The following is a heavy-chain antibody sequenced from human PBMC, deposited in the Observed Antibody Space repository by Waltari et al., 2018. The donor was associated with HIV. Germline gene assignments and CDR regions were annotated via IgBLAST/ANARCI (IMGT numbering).Heavy chain of an antibody. CDR2: IYPGDSDT. CDR3: ARSSYCSSTSCMGWFDP. V-gene: IGHV5-51*03. D-gene: IGHD2-2*01. Sequence: EVQLVQSGAEVKKPGESLKISCKGSGYSFTSYWIGWVRQMSGTGLEWMGIIYPGDSDTRYSPSFQGQVTISADKSISTAYLQWSSLKASDTAMYYCARSSYCSSTSCMGWFDPWGQGTLVTVSS. J-gene: IGHJ5*02. CDR1: GYSFTSYW.